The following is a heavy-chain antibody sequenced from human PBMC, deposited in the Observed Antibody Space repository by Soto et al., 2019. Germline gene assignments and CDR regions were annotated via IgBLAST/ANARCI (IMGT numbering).Heavy chain of an antibody. CDR2: IYYAGTT. V-gene: IGHV4-59*08. J-gene: IGHJ5*02. D-gene: IGHD2-21*01. CDR1: GCSFSTNY. CDR3: ARLGAYYQSLDT. Sequence: SETLSLTCTVSGCSFSTNYGAWIRQPQGKGLEWIGYIYYAGTTSYNPSLKSRVSITLETSKSQFSLRLTSVTASDTAVYYCARLGAYYQSLDTWGQGTVVTVSS.